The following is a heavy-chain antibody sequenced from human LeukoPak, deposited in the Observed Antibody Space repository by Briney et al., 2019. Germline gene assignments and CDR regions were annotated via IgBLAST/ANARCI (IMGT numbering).Heavy chain of an antibody. J-gene: IGHJ4*02. D-gene: IGHD3-3*01. CDR1: GFTVSSNY. CDR2: IYSCGST. CDR3: ARDLGYYDFWSGSTRGGYFDY. V-gene: IGHV3-66*03. Sequence: GGSLRLSCAASGFTVSSNYISWVRQAPGKGLEWVSVIYSCGSTYYADSVKGRFTISRDNARNSLFLQMNSLRAEDTAVYYCARDLGYYDFWSGSTRGGYFDYWGQGTLVTVSS.